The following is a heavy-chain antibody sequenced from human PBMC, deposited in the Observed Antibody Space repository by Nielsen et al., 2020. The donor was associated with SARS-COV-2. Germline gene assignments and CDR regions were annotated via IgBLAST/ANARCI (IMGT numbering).Heavy chain of an antibody. J-gene: IGHJ3*02. CDR2: INSDGSST. CDR3: ARDLRFGELPYDI. CDR1: GFTFSSYW. V-gene: IGHV3-74*01. D-gene: IGHD3-10*01. Sequence: GESLKISCAASGFTFSSYWMHWVRQAPGKGLVWVSRINSDGSSTSYADSVKGRFTISRDNAKNTLYLQMNSLRAEDTAVYYCARDLRFGELPYDIWGQGTMVTVSS.